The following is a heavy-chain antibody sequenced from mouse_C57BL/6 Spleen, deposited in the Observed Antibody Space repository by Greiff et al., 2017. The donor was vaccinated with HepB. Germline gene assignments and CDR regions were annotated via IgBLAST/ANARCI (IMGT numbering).Heavy chain of an antibody. CDR2: IHPNSGST. D-gene: IGHD1-1*01. CDR1: GYTFTSYW. CDR3: AKGVITTRGYAMDY. V-gene: IGHV1-64*01. Sequence: QVQLQQSGAELVKPGASVKLSCKASGYTFTSYWMHWVKQRPGQGLEWIGMIHPNSGSTNYNEKLKSKATLTVDKSSSTAYMQLSSLTSEDSAVYYCAKGVITTRGYAMDYWGQGTSVTVSS. J-gene: IGHJ4*01.